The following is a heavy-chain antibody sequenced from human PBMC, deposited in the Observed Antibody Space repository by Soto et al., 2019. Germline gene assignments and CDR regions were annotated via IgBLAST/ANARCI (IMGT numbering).Heavy chain of an antibody. J-gene: IGHJ4*02. Sequence: GEALKISCAASGFTFSSYWVHWVRQAPGKGLVWVSRINSDGSTTNYADSVKGRFTISRDNAKNTLYLQMNSLRAEDSAVYYCARVGPHFDFWSGRGYYDYWGQGTRVTVSS. D-gene: IGHD3-3*01. CDR1: GFTFSSYW. V-gene: IGHV3-74*01. CDR2: INSDGSTT. CDR3: ARVGPHFDFWSGRGYYDY.